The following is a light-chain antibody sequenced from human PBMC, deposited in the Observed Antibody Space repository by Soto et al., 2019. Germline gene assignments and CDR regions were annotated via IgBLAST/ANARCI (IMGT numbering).Light chain of an antibody. Sequence: EIGLTQSPGTLSLSPGERATLSCRASQSVSSSYLAWCQQKPGQAPRLLIYGASSRATGIPDRFSGSGSGTDFTLTISRLEPEDFAVYYCQQYGSSQATFGQGTKLEIK. CDR2: GAS. J-gene: IGKJ2*01. V-gene: IGKV3-20*01. CDR1: QSVSSSY. CDR3: QQYGSSQAT.